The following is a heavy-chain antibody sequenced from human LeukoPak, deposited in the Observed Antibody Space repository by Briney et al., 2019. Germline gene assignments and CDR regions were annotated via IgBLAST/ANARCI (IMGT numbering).Heavy chain of an antibody. Sequence: GESLKISCQGSGYSFTSYWIGWLRQMPGEGLEWMGTIYPDDSDTRYSPSFQGQVTISADKSITTAYLQWSSLKASDTAIYYCARVTSVVAPTNHWGQGALVTVSS. V-gene: IGHV5-51*01. D-gene: IGHD4-23*01. CDR3: ARVTSVVAPTNH. CDR1: GYSFTSYW. J-gene: IGHJ5*02. CDR2: IYPDDSDT.